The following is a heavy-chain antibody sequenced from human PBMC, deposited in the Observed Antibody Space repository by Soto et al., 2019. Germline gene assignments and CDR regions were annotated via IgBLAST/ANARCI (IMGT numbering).Heavy chain of an antibody. Sequence: GGSLRLSCAASGFTFSSYSMNWVRQAPGKGLEWVSSISSSSSYIYYADSVKGRFTISRDNAKNSLYLQMNSLRAEDTAVYYCARVYGPHGVYYYGMDVWGQGTTVTVSS. CDR2: ISSSSSYI. CDR1: GFTFSSYS. D-gene: IGHD3-3*01. CDR3: ARVYGPHGVYYYGMDV. V-gene: IGHV3-21*01. J-gene: IGHJ6*02.